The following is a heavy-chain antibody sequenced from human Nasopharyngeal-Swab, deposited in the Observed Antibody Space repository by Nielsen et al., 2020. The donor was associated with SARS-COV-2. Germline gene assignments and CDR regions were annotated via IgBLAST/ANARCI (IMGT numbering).Heavy chain of an antibody. CDR2: IIPIFGTA. Sequence: SVKVSCKASGGTFSSYAISWVRQAPGQGLEWMGGIIPIFGTANYAQKFQGRVTITADESTSTAYMELSSLRSEDTAVYYCAREETSLGKMDVWGKGTTVTVFS. V-gene: IGHV1-69*13. CDR1: GGTFSSYA. J-gene: IGHJ6*04. D-gene: IGHD6-6*01. CDR3: AREETSLGKMDV.